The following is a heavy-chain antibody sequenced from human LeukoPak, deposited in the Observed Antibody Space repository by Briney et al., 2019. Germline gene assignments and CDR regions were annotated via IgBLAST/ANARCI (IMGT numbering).Heavy chain of an antibody. V-gene: IGHV3-33*01. CDR2: IWYDGSNK. CDR1: GFTFSSYG. Sequence: GRSLGLSCAASGFTFSSYGMHWVRQAPGKGLEWVAVIWYDGSNKYYADSVKGRFTISRDNSKNTLYLQMNSLRAEDTAVYYCTAAADTLYYYYMDVRGKGTTVTVSS. D-gene: IGHD6-13*01. J-gene: IGHJ6*03. CDR3: TAAADTLYYYYMDV.